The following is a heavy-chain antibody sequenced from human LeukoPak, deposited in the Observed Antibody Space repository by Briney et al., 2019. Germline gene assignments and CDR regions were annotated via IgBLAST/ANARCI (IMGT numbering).Heavy chain of an antibody. V-gene: IGHV4-59*01. CDR3: ARERFVLRYFDY. CDR2: IYYSGST. CDR1: GGSISSYY. D-gene: IGHD3-9*01. J-gene: IGHJ4*02. Sequence: SETLSLNCTVSGGSISSYYWSWIRQPPGKGLEWIGYIYYSGSTNYNPSLKSRVTISVDTSKNQFSLKLSSVTAADTAVYYCARERFVLRYFDYWGQGTLVTVSS.